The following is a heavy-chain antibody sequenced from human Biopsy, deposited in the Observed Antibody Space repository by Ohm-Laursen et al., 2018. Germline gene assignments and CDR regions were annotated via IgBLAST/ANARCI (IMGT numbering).Heavy chain of an antibody. CDR1: GDSVTKYY. CDR3: ARDSGILNYGNFKYYHYYGMDV. D-gene: IGHD4-11*01. Sequence: GTLSLTCTVSGDSVTKYYWSWIRQPPGQGLEWIGNIYYSVMTNYNPSLQSRVPISVDTSRNQVSLTLSSVTAADAAVYYCARDSGILNYGNFKYYHYYGMDVWGQGTKVTVSS. J-gene: IGHJ6*02. V-gene: IGHV4-59*02. CDR2: IYYSVMT.